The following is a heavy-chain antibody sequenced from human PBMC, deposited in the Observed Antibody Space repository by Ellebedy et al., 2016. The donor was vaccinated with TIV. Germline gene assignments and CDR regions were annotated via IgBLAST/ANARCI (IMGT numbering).Heavy chain of an antibody. J-gene: IGHJ3*02. CDR2: IYSGGRT. CDR3: ARAFTERLVGTSTGAFDI. D-gene: IGHD1-26*01. Sequence: GESLKISCAASGFTVSTNYMSWVRQAPGKGLEWVSVIYSGGRTDYADSVKGRFTISKDNSKNTVYLQMNSLRAEDTAVYYCARAFTERLVGTSTGAFDIWGQGTMVTVSS. CDR1: GFTVSTNY. V-gene: IGHV3-53*01.